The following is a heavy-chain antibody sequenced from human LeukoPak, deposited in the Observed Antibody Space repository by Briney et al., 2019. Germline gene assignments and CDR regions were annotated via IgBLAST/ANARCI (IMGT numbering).Heavy chain of an antibody. Sequence: TGGSLRLSCAASGFTFDDYGMSWVRQAPGKGLEWVSGINWNGGSTGYADSVKGRFTISRDNAKNSLYLQMNSLRAEDTALYYCARAGGSSSWYENNWFDPWGQGTLVTVSS. CDR1: GFTFDDYG. D-gene: IGHD6-13*01. CDR2: INWNGGST. V-gene: IGHV3-20*04. J-gene: IGHJ5*02. CDR3: ARAGGSSSWYENNWFDP.